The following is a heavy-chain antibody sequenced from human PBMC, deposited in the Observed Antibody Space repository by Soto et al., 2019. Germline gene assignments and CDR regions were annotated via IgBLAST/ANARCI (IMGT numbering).Heavy chain of an antibody. D-gene: IGHD3-10*01. CDR1: GGSISSYY. J-gene: IGHJ3*01. CDR2: IYYSGSI. CDR3: ARVWGGAFDF. Sequence: QVQLQESGPGLVKPSETLSLTCTVSGGSISSYYWSWIRQPPGKGLEWIGYIYYSGSINYNPSLKSRVTISVDTSQNQFSLKLSSVTAADTAVYYCARVWGGAFDFWGQGTMVTVSS. V-gene: IGHV4-59*01.